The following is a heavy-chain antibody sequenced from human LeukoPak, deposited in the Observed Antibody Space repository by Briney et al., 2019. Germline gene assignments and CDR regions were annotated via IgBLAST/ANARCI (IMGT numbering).Heavy chain of an antibody. V-gene: IGHV1-8*01. Sequence: GASVKVSCKASGYTFTSYDINWVRQATGQGLEWMGWMNPNSGNTGYAQKFQGRVTMTRDTSTSTVYMELSSLRSEDTAVYYCARGYYDILTGYGWYFDLWGRGTLVTVSS. CDR3: ARGYYDILTGYGWYFDL. CDR1: GYTFTSYD. D-gene: IGHD3-9*01. CDR2: MNPNSGNT. J-gene: IGHJ2*01.